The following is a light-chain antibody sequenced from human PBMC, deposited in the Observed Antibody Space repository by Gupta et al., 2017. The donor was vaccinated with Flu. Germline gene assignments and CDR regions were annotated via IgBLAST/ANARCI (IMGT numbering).Light chain of an antibody. CDR3: QKEKSAPLA. CDR1: QDIAHY. J-gene: IGKJ4*01. Sequence: DIQMTQSPSSLSASIGNRVTITCRASQDIAHYVAWYQQRPGKPPQLLIYAASVLQSGVSPRFSGRGSGTDFTLTISSLQPEESATYYCQKEKSAPLAFGGGTRVEIK. CDR2: AAS. V-gene: IGKV1-27*01.